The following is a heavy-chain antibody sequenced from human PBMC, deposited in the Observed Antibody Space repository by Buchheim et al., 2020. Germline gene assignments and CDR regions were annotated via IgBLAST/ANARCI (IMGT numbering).Heavy chain of an antibody. CDR2: IYNDESST. V-gene: IGHV3-74*01. J-gene: IGHJ4*02. CDR1: GFTFSSYW. CDR3: ARANGYYGDYPYFDY. Sequence: EVQLVESGGGLVQPGGSLRLSCAASGFTFSSYWMHWVRQAPGKGLVWVSRIYNDESSTTYADSVKGRFTISSDSAKNTLYLQMNSLRAEDTAVYYCARANGYYGDYPYFDYWGQGAL. D-gene: IGHD4-17*01.